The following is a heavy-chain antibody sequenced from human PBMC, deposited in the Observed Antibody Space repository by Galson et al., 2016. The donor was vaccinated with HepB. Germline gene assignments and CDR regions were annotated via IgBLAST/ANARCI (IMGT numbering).Heavy chain of an antibody. Sequence: SLRLSCAASGFNFNSYVMSWVRQAPGKGLEWVGRTRNRARSHTTDYAASVKGRFTISRDNSRSSVYLQMNGLKAEDTAVYYCTRTGVGDFDYWGRGILVTVSS. V-gene: IGHV3-72*01. CDR1: GFNFNSYV. CDR3: TRTGVGDFDY. J-gene: IGHJ4*02. CDR2: TRNRARSHTT.